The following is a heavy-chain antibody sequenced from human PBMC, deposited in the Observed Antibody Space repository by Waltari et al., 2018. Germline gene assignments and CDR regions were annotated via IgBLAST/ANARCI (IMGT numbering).Heavy chain of an antibody. CDR1: GFTFSRSW. Sequence: EVHLVECGGGLVEPAGSLRLSCEASGFTFSRSWMHWVRQVPGKGLVWVSAITSDGGSTRDADSVKGRFTISRDNAKNTLYLPMNSLRADDTAVYYCASHRPGGYGMDVWGHGTTVTVSS. V-gene: IGHV3-74*01. CDR3: ASHRPGGYGMDV. D-gene: IGHD2-15*01. CDR2: ITSDGGST. J-gene: IGHJ6*02.